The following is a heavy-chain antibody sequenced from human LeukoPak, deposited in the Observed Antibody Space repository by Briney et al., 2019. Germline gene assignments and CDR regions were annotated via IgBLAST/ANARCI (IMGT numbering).Heavy chain of an antibody. CDR1: GYTFTGYY. CDR2: INPNSGGT. V-gene: IGHV1-2*02. D-gene: IGHD6-19*01. J-gene: IGHJ4*02. CDR3: ARDHRAASLQWLYDY. Sequence: ASVTVSCKASGYTFTGYYMHWVRQAPGQGLEWMGWINPNSGGTNYAQKFQGRVTMTRDTSISTAYMELSRLRSDDTAVYYCARDHRAASLQWLYDYWGQGTLVTVSS.